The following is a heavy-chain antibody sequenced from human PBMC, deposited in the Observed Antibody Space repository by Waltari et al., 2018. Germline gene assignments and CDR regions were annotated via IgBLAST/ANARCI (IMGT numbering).Heavy chain of an antibody. CDR3: ATRRSAVRFDP. J-gene: IGHJ5*02. D-gene: IGHD4-17*01. Sequence: QVQLVQSGAEVKKPGASVRVSCKTSGYIFSTYTITWVRQAPGQGLAWMGWSSGNNGKTKYAQKLQGRVSMTTDTSTSTAYMELRSLTSDDTAVYDCATRRSAVRFDPWGQGTLVIVSS. V-gene: IGHV1-18*01. CDR1: GYIFSTYT. CDR2: SSGNNGKT.